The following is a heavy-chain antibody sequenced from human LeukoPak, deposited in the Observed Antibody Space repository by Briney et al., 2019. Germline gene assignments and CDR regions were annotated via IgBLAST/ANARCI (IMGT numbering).Heavy chain of an antibody. J-gene: IGHJ6*02. Sequence: PGGSLRLSCAASGFTFSSYSMNWVRQAPGKGLEWVSSISSSSSYIYYADSVKGRFTISRDNAKNSLYLQMNSLRAEDTAVYYCARSSSPSRGDYYYYGMDVWGQGTTVTVSS. D-gene: IGHD6-13*01. CDR1: GFTFSSYS. CDR3: ARSSSPSRGDYYYYGMDV. CDR2: ISSSSSYI. V-gene: IGHV3-21*01.